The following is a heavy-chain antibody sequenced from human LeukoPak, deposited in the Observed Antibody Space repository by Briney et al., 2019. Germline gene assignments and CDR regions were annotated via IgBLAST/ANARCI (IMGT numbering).Heavy chain of an antibody. CDR3: ARDGGVPLYGMDV. J-gene: IGHJ6*02. Sequence: GGSLRLSCAASGFTFSSYGMHWVRQAPGKGLEWVAVIWYDGSNKYYADSVKGQFTISRDNSKNTLYLQMNSLRAEDTAVYYCARDGGVPLYGMDVWGQGTTVTVSS. CDR2: IWYDGSNK. V-gene: IGHV3-33*01. D-gene: IGHD3-16*01. CDR1: GFTFSSYG.